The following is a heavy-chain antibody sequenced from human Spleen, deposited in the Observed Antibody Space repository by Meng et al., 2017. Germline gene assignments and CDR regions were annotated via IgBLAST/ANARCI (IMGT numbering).Heavy chain of an antibody. V-gene: IGHV3-48*04. Sequence: GESLKISCAASGFTFSSYSMNWVRQAPGKGLEWISYITRSGSTMYYAGSVKGRFTIFRDNVKDSLYLQMNSLRAEDTAVYYCARGKFGDLLPDSWGQGTLVTVSS. J-gene: IGHJ4*02. D-gene: IGHD3-10*01. CDR3: ARGKFGDLLPDS. CDR1: GFTFSSYS. CDR2: ITRSGSTM.